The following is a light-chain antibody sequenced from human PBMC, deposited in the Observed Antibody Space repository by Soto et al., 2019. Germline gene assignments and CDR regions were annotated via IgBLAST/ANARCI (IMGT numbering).Light chain of an antibody. J-gene: IGKJ1*01. Sequence: DLQMAKSPSALSAYVGDRVTISCRASQRISNWLAWYQQKPGKAPKVLISDASSRESGIPSRFSGGGSGTEFSLTISSLEPEDFATYYCQQYNSYSWTFGQGTKVDIK. CDR3: QQYNSYSWT. CDR2: DAS. CDR1: QRISNW. V-gene: IGKV1-5*01.